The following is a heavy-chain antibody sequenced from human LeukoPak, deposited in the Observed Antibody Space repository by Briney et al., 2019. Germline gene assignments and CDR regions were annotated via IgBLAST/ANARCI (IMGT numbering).Heavy chain of an antibody. CDR2: IYYSGST. J-gene: IGHJ4*02. V-gene: IGHV4-39*01. Sequence: WVRQPPGKGLEWIGSIYYSGSTYYNPSLKSRVTISVDTSKNQFSLKLSSVTAADTAVYYCARAPGIAVALLDYWGQGTLVTVSS. CDR3: ARAPGIAVALLDY. D-gene: IGHD6-19*01.